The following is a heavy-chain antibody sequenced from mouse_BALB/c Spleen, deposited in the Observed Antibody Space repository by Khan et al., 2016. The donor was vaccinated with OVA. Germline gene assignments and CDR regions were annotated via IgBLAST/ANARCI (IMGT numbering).Heavy chain of an antibody. CDR3: ARSTYRYAFVY. D-gene: IGHD2-14*01. Sequence: EVQLQESGPSLVKPSQTLSLTCSVTGDSITSGYWNWIRQFPGNKLEYMGYIIYTGYTYYNPSLQSRLSITRHTSKNQYYLQLNSVSDEDTATGYCARSTYRYAFVYWGQGTLVTVSA. J-gene: IGHJ3*01. CDR1: GDSITSGY. V-gene: IGHV3-8*02. CDR2: IIYTGYT.